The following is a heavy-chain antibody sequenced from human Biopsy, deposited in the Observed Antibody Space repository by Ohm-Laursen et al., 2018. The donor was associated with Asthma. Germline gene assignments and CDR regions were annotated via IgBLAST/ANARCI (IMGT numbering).Heavy chain of an antibody. CDR1: AFTFSTYG. J-gene: IGHJ6*02. Sequence: GSLRLSCAASAFTFSTYGMNWVRQAPGKGLEWVASTSSSSSYIYYADSVKGRFTISRDNAKNSLYLQINSLRAEDTAVYYCVRDLGHHSGRPYYAMDVWGPGTTVTVSS. CDR2: TSSSSSYI. D-gene: IGHD6-6*01. CDR3: VRDLGHHSGRPYYAMDV. V-gene: IGHV3-21*01.